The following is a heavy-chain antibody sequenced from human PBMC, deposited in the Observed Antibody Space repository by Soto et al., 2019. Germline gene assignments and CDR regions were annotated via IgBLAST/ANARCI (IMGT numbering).Heavy chain of an antibody. CDR1: GGSISSGGYY. V-gene: IGHV4-31*03. J-gene: IGHJ5*02. CDR2: IYYSGST. D-gene: IGHD2-2*01. Sequence: SETLSLTCTVSGGSISSGGYYWSWIRQHPGKGLEWIGYIYYSGSTYYNPSLKSRVTISVDTSKNQFSLKLSSVAAADTAVYYCARGGIVVVPAAISAEPDTFDPWGQGTLVTVSS. CDR3: ARGGIVVVPAAISAEPDTFDP.